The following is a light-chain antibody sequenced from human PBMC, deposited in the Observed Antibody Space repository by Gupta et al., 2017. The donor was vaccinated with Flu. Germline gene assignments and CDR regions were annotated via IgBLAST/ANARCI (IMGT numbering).Light chain of an antibody. V-gene: IGKV4-1*01. CDR3: QQDSATPRT. Sequence: DIVMTQSPDSLTVSLGERATINCKSSQSVFNSFNNNNYLAWYQQKPGQPPKLLIHWASARESGVPDRFSGSGSGTDFSLTISSLQAEDVAVYYCQQDSATPRTFGPGTKVEIK. J-gene: IGKJ3*01. CDR2: WAS. CDR1: QSVFNSFNNNNY.